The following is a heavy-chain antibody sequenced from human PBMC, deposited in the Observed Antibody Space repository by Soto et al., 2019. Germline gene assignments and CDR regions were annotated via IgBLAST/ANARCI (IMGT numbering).Heavy chain of an antibody. D-gene: IGHD3-3*01. J-gene: IGHJ4*02. CDR1: GFTFSSYA. CDR2: ISGSGGCT. CDR3: AKDDYYFWSGLRIDY. Sequence: EVQLLESGGGLVQPGGSLRLSCSASGFTFSSYAMSWVRQAPGKGLEWVSAISGSGGCTYYADSVKGRFTISRDNSKNTQYLQMNSLRAEDTAVYYCAKDDYYFWSGLRIDYWGQGTLVTVSS. V-gene: IGHV3-23*01.